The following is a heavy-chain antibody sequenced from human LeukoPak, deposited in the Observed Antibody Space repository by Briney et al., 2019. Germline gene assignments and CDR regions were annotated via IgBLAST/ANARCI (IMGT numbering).Heavy chain of an antibody. CDR2: IYPGDSDT. D-gene: IGHD5-18*01. J-gene: IGHJ4*02. V-gene: IGHV5-51*01. CDR1: GYSFTTYW. CDR3: ARRGYSYSDFDF. Sequence: GESLKISCKGSGYSFTTYWIGWVRQVPGKGLDWMGIIYPGDSDTRYSPSFRGQVTISADKSINTAYLQWSGLKASDTAMYYCARRGYSYSDFDFWGQGTLVTVSS.